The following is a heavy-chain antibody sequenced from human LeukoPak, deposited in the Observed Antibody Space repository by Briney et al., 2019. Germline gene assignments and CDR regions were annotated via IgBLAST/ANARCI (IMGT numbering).Heavy chain of an antibody. CDR2: ISYDGSNK. D-gene: IGHD3-10*01. Sequence: GGSLRLSCAASGFTFSSYGMHWVRQAPGKGLEWVAVISYDGSNKYYADSVKGRFTISRDNSKNTLYLQMNSLRAEDTAVYYCAKGVTMVRGVISRYFDYWGQGILVTVSS. J-gene: IGHJ4*02. CDR1: GFTFSSYG. CDR3: AKGVTMVRGVISRYFDY. V-gene: IGHV3-30*18.